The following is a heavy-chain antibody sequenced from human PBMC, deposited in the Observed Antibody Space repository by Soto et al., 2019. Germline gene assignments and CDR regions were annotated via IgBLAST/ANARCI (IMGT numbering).Heavy chain of an antibody. V-gene: IGHV4-34*01. CDR3: ARGGGRFLEWLFLDY. D-gene: IGHD3-3*01. J-gene: IGHJ4*02. Sequence: SETLSLTCAVYGGSFSGYYWSWIRQPPGKGLEWIGEINHSGSTNYNPSLKSRVTISVDTSKNQFSLKLSSVTAADTAVYYCARGGGRFLEWLFLDYWGQGTLVTVS. CDR2: INHSGST. CDR1: GGSFSGYY.